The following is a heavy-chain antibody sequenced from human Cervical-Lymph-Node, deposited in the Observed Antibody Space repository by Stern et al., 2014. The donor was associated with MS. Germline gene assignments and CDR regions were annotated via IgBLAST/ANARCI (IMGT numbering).Heavy chain of an antibody. J-gene: IGHJ4*02. Sequence: QVQLVQSGAEVKKPGASVKVSCKASGYTFTGYYIHWVRQAPGQGLEWMGRITPNSGGTNYVQRFQGRVTMTRDTSISTAYMELSSLRSDDTAVYYCAGCGGDCYHFDYWGQGTLVTVSS. CDR2: ITPNSGGT. D-gene: IGHD2-21*02. V-gene: IGHV1-2*06. CDR1: GYTFTGYY. CDR3: AGCGGDCYHFDY.